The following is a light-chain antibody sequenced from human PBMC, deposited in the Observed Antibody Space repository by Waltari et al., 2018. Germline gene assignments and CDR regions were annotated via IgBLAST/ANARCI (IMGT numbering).Light chain of an antibody. CDR1: RSDVGGYNY. CDR3: SSYISSSTLEL. Sequence: QSALTQPASVSGSPGQSITLSCTGTRSDVGGYNYVSSYQQHPGKAPKLMIFDVSNRPSGVANRFSGSKSGNTASLTISGLQAEDEADYYCSSYISSSTLELFGGGTSLTVL. CDR2: DVS. J-gene: IGLJ2*01. V-gene: IGLV2-14*03.